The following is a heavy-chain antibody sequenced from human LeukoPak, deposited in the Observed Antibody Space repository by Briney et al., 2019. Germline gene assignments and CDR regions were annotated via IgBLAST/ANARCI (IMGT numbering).Heavy chain of an antibody. CDR3: ARRHCTNGVCYFDY. D-gene: IGHD2-8*01. J-gene: IGHJ4*02. Sequence: GGSLRLSCAASGFTFSSYGMTWVRQAPGKGLEWVSALSDSGGSTYYADSVKGRFTVSRDNSKNTLYLQTNSLRAEDTAVYYCARRHCTNGVCYFDYWGQGTLVTVSS. CDR2: LSDSGGST. CDR1: GFTFSSYG. V-gene: IGHV3-23*01.